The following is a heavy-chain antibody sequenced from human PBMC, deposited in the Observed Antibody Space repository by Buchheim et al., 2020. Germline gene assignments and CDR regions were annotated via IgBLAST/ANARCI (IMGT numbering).Heavy chain of an antibody. CDR2: IIPIFGTA. D-gene: IGHD4-23*01. J-gene: IGHJ6*02. CDR3: ARDLNSPSPYYYYYGMDV. CDR1: GGTFSSYA. Sequence: QVQLVQSGAEVKKPGSSVKVSCKASGGTFSSYAISWVRQAPRQGLEWMGGIIPIFGTANYAQKFQGRVTITADESTSTAYMELSSLRSEDTAVYYCARDLNSPSPYYYYYGMDVWGQGTT. V-gene: IGHV1-69*01.